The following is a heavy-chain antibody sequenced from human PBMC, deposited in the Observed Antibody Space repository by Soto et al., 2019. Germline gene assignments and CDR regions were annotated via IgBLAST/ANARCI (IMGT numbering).Heavy chain of an antibody. J-gene: IGHJ5*02. V-gene: IGHV4-59*08. CDR1: GDSVSSYY. CDR3: ARQPQTPYGSGSYFGP. D-gene: IGHD3-10*01. CDR2: IYYSGST. Sequence: SETLSLTCTVSGDSVSSYYWSWIRQPPGKGLEWIGYIYYSGSTNYNPSLKSRVTISVDTSKNQFSLKLSSVTAADTAVYYCARQPQTPYGSGSYFGPWGQGTLVTVS.